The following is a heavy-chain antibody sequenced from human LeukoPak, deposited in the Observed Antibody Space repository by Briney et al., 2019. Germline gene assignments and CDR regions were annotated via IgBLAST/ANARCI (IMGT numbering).Heavy chain of an antibody. V-gene: IGHV4-34*01. Sequence: SETLSLTCAVYGGSFGGYYWSWIRQPPGKGLEWIGEINHSGSTNYNPSLKSRVTISVDTSKNQFSLKLSSVTAADTAVYYCARVSPYYDILTGYSPYYYYMDVWGKGTTVTVSS. CDR2: INHSGST. CDR1: GGSFGGYY. J-gene: IGHJ6*03. D-gene: IGHD3-9*01. CDR3: ARVSPYYDILTGYSPYYYYMDV.